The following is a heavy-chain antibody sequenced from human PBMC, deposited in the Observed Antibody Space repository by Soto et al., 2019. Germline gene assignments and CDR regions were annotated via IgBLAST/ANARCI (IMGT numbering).Heavy chain of an antibody. Sequence: QVRLQESGPGLVKPSETLSLTCTVSGGSISSYYWSWIRQPPGKGLEWIGYMYNTGSTIYNPSLKXRXTXSXXTSKNQFSLKLNSVTAADTAVYYCARDLWGYCGADCYPLDVWGQGTMVTVSS. CDR2: MYNTGST. CDR3: ARDLWGYCGADCYPLDV. V-gene: IGHV4-59*01. CDR1: GGSISSYY. D-gene: IGHD2-21*02. J-gene: IGHJ6*02.